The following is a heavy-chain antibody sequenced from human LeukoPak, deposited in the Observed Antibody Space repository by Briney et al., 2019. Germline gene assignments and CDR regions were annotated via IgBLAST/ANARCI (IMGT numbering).Heavy chain of an antibody. CDR2: IYYSGST. J-gene: IGHJ5*02. D-gene: IGHD4-17*01. V-gene: IGHV4-39*01. Sequence: SETLSLTCTVSGGSISNSSYYWGWIRQPPGKGLEWIGSIYYSGSTYYNPSLKSRVTISVDTSKNQFSLKLSSVTAADTAVYYCARHDWGYGDYNNWFDPWGQGTLVTVSS. CDR1: GGSISNSSYY. CDR3: ARHDWGYGDYNNWFDP.